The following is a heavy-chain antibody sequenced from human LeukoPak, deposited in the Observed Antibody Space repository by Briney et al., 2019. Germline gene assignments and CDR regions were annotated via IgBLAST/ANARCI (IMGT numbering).Heavy chain of an antibody. CDR2: IYTSGST. J-gene: IGHJ4*02. V-gene: IGHV4-4*07. D-gene: IGHD6-6*01. CDR3: ARDLWGYRSSSYYFDY. Sequence: SETLSLTCTVSGGSISSYYWSWIRQPAGKGLEWIGRIYTSGSTNYNPSLKSRVTMSVDTSKNQFSLKLSSVTAADTAVYYCARDLWGYRSSSYYFDYWGQGTLVTVSS. CDR1: GGSISSYY.